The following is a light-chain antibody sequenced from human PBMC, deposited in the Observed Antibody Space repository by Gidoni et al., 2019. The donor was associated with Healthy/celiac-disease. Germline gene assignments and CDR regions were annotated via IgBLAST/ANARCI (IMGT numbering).Light chain of an antibody. CDR1: RSDVGSYNL. CDR2: EVS. J-gene: IGLJ1*01. V-gene: IGLV2-23*02. Sequence: QSALPQPVSVSGSPGQSITSSCTGTRSDVGSYNLVSWYQQHPGKAPTLIIYEVSKRPSGVSNRFSGSKSGNTASLTISGLQAEDEADYYCCSYAGSSTLYVFGTGTKVTVL. CDR3: CSYAGSSTLYV.